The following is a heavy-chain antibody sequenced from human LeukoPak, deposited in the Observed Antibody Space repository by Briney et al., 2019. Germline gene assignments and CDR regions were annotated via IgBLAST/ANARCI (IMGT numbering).Heavy chain of an antibody. CDR1: DGSISSNF. CDR3: ARSQHDYGDSNAFDI. Sequence: SETLSLICTVSDGSISSNFWSWIRQPPGKGLEWIGYIYYSGSTNYNPSLKSRVTISVDTSKNQFSLKLSSVTAADTAVYYCARSQHDYGDSNAFDIWGQGTMVTVSS. V-gene: IGHV4-59*01. J-gene: IGHJ3*02. D-gene: IGHD4-17*01. CDR2: IYYSGST.